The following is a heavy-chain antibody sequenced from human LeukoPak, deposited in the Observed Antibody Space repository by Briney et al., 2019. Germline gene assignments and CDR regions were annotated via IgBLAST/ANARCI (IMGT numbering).Heavy chain of an antibody. CDR3: ARDRADY. J-gene: IGHJ4*02. V-gene: IGHV3-69-1*01. CDR2: ITSSGA. CDR1: GFAFSDYA. Sequence: GGSLRLSCAASGFAFSDYAMRWVRQAPGKGLEWVSSITSSGAYYADSVKGRFTISRDNAKNSLYLQMNSLRAEDTAVYYCARDRADYWGQGTLVTVSS.